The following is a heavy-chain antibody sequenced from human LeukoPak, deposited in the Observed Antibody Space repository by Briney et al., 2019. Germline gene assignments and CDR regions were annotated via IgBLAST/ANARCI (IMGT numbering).Heavy chain of an antibody. CDR3: ARVWDGYSGEYY. CDR2: TTNSSSTI. CDR1: GFTFSNYN. J-gene: IGHJ4*02. V-gene: IGHV3-48*04. D-gene: IGHD5-18*01. Sequence: GGSLRLSCAASGFTFSNYNMIWVRQAPGKGLECVSYTTNSSSTIYYAASEKRRFTISRDHDKQSLYLQMNTLRAEHTAVYYCARVWDGYSGEYYWGQGTLVTVSS.